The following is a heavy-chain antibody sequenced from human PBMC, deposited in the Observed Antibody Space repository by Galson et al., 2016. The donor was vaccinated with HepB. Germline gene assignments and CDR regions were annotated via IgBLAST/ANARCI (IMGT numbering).Heavy chain of an antibody. CDR1: GFTFSLSG. V-gene: IGHV3-30*02. CDR2: MWNDAKSK. Sequence: SLRLSCAASGFTFSLSGMHWVRQAPGKGLEWVAIMWNDAKSKYYADSVQGRFTISRDNSKNTLYLQMNSLRAEDTAVYYCAKDTARYCSSTSCSYGMDVWGQGTTVTVSS. CDR3: AKDTARYCSSTSCSYGMDV. J-gene: IGHJ6*02. D-gene: IGHD2-2*01.